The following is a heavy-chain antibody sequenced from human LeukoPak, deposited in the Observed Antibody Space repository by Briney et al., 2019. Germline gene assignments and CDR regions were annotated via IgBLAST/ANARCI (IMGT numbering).Heavy chain of an antibody. Sequence: ASVKVSCKASGCTFSSYAISWVRQAPGQGLEWMGWISVYNGNTSYAQKLQGRVTMTTDTSTSTAYMELRSLRSDDTAVYYCAAGPDWLRPAFFDYWGQGTLVTVSS. D-gene: IGHD5-12*01. CDR1: GCTFSSYA. J-gene: IGHJ4*02. V-gene: IGHV1-18*01. CDR3: AAGPDWLRPAFFDY. CDR2: ISVYNGNT.